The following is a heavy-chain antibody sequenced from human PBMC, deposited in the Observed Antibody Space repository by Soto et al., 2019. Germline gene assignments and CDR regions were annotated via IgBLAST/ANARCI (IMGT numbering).Heavy chain of an antibody. J-gene: IGHJ4*02. Sequence: GASVKVSCKASGYTFASYAMHWVRQAPGQRLEWMGWINAGNGNTKYSQKFQGRVTITRDTSASTAYMELSSLRSEDTAVYYCARSTVVVTALAYWGQGPLVTVSS. CDR1: GYTFASYA. CDR3: ARSTVVVTALAY. CDR2: INAGNGNT. D-gene: IGHD2-21*02. V-gene: IGHV1-3*01.